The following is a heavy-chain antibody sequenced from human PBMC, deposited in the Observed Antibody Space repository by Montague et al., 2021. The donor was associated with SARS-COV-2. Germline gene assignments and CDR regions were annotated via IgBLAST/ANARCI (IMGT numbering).Heavy chain of an antibody. D-gene: IGHD6-25*01. Sequence: SETLSLTCTVSGGSISNYYWTWIRQPAGKGLEWIGRLYTSGSTTYNPSLKSRVTMSVDTSKNQFSLNVTSVTAADTATYYCARASGYSSGWRYYYGMDVWGQGTTVTVS. CDR3: ARASGYSSGWRYYYGMDV. CDR2: LYTSGST. J-gene: IGHJ6*02. V-gene: IGHV4-4*07. CDR1: GGSISNYY.